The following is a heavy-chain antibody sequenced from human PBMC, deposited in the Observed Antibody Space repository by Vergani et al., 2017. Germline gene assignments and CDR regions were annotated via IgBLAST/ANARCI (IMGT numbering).Heavy chain of an antibody. CDR3: AKSHGAESWIQLWENWFDP. Sequence: EVQLLESGGGLVQPGGSLRLSCAASGFTFSSYAMSWVRQAPGKGLEWVSAISGSGGSTYYADSVKGRFTISRDNSKNTLYLQMNSLRAEDTAVYYCAKSHGAESWIQLWENWFDPWGQGTLVTVSS. CDR1: GFTFSSYA. CDR2: ISGSGGST. J-gene: IGHJ5*02. D-gene: IGHD5-18*01. V-gene: IGHV3-23*01.